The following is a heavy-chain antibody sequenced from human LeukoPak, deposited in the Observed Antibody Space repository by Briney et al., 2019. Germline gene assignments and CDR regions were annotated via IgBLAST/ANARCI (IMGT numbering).Heavy chain of an antibody. J-gene: IGHJ4*02. D-gene: IGHD3-22*01. CDR3: ARDYRDSSGYYAFDY. V-gene: IGHV1-69*04. CDR2: IIPILGIA. Sequence: GSSVKVSCKASGGTFSSYAISWVRQAPGQGLEWMGRIIPILGIANYAQKFQGRVTITADKSTSTAYMELSSLRSEDTAVYYCARDYRDSSGYYAFDYWGQGTLVTVSS. CDR1: GGTFSSYA.